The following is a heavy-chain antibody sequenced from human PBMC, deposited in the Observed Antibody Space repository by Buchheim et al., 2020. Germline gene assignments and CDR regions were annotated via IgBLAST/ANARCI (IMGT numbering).Heavy chain of an antibody. CDR2: AYYSGNT. CDR3: ARGYSDFHY. Sequence: QVHLQEPGPGLVKASETLSLICTVSGGSISSSSHYWGWIRQPPGKGLEWIGSAYYSGNTHYKASLKSRVTISIDTSRNQFSLKVTSVTAADTAVYYCARGYSDFHYWGQGTL. J-gene: IGHJ4*02. V-gene: IGHV4-39*01. CDR1: GGSISSSSHY. D-gene: IGHD5-18*01.